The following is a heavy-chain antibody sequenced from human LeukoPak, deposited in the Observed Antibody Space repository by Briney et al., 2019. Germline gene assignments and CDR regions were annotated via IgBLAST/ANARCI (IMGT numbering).Heavy chain of an antibody. V-gene: IGHV1-2*02. CDR2: INPNSGGT. Sequence: ASVKVSCKASGYTFTGYYMHWVRQAPGQGLEWMGWINPNSGGTNYAQKFQGRVTMTRDASISTAYMELSRLRSDDTAVYYCASSYDYVWGSYRHYYFDYWGQGTLVTVSS. J-gene: IGHJ4*02. CDR3: ASSYDYVWGSYRHYYFDY. D-gene: IGHD3-16*02. CDR1: GYTFTGYY.